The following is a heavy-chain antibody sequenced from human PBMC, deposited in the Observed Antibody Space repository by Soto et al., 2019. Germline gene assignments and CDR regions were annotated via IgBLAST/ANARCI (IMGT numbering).Heavy chain of an antibody. J-gene: IGHJ6*03. D-gene: IGHD3-3*01. CDR1: GYTFTTHD. Sequence: ASGKVSCKASGYTFTTHDINWVRQAAGQGLEWMGWMNPNSGNIGYAQKFQGRVTMTRNTSISTAYMELSSLRSGDTAVYYCARGSLRFLEWLSDNYYMDVWG. CDR3: ARGSLRFLEWLSDNYYMDV. V-gene: IGHV1-8*01. CDR2: MNPNSGNI.